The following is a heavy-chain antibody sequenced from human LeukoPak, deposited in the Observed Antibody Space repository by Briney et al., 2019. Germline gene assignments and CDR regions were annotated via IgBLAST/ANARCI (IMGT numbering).Heavy chain of an antibody. CDR2: ISYDGSNK. V-gene: IGHV3-30*14. D-gene: IGHD4-23*01. CDR1: GFTFSSYA. CDR3: ARVDYGGNAFDY. Sequence: PGGSLRLSCAASGFTFSSYAMHWVRQAPGKGLEWVAVISYDGSNKYYADSVKGRFTISRHNSKNTLYLQMNSLRAEDTAVYYCARVDYGGNAFDYWGQGTLVTVSS. J-gene: IGHJ4*02.